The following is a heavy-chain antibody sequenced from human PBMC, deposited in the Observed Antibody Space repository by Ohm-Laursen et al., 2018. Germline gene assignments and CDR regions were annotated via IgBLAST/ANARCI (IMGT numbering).Heavy chain of an antibody. D-gene: IGHD6-13*01. CDR2: ISYDGSNK. J-gene: IGHJ4*02. CDR3: AKDTRPYSSSWGIDY. Sequence: SLRLSCAASGFTFSSYDMHWVRQAPGKGLEWVAVISYDGSNKYYADSVKGRFTISRDNSKNTLYLQMISLRAEDTAVYYCAKDTRPYSSSWGIDYWGQGTLVTVSS. CDR1: GFTFSSYD. V-gene: IGHV3-30*18.